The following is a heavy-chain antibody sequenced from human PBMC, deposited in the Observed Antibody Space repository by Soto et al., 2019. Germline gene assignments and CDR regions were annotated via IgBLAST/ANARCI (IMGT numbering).Heavy chain of an antibody. J-gene: IGHJ3*02. CDR2: FDPEDGET. D-gene: IGHD6-19*01. CDR1: GYTLTELS. V-gene: IGHV1-24*01. Sequence: GASVKVSCKVSGYTLTELSMHWVRQAPGKGLEWMGGFDPEDGETIYAQKFQGRVTMTEDTSTDTAYMELSSLRSEDTAVYYCATWGRESSSGWYSDAFDIWGQGTMVTVSS. CDR3: ATWGRESSSGWYSDAFDI.